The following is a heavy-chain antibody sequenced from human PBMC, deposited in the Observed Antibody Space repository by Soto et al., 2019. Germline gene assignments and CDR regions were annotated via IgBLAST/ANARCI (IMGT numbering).Heavy chain of an antibody. CDR1: GFTFSSYW. V-gene: IGHV3-7*03. J-gene: IGHJ6*02. CDR3: ARDWDFWSGYYTHYYYGMDV. CDR2: IKQDGSEK. Sequence: SLRLSCAASGFTFSSYWMSWVRQAPGKGLEWVANIKQDGSEKYYVDSVKGRFTISRDNAKNSLYLQMNSLRAEDTAVYYCARDWDFWSGYYTHYYYGMDVWGQGTTVTVSS. D-gene: IGHD3-3*01.